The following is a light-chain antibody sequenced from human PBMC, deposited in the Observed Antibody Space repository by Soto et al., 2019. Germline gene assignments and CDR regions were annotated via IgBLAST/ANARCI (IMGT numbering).Light chain of an antibody. J-gene: IGLJ1*01. CDR2: EVS. V-gene: IGLV2-14*01. CDR1: SSDVGGYDY. Sequence: ALTQPASVSGSPGQSITISCTGTSSDVGGYDYVSWYQLHPGKAPKLMVFEVSNRPSGVSYRFSGSKSGNTASLTISGLQAEDEADYFCSSYSISTAYLFGSGTKVTVL. CDR3: SSYSISTAYL.